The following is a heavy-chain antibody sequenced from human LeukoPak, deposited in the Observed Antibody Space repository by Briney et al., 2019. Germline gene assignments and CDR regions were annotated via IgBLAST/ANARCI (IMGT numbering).Heavy chain of an antibody. D-gene: IGHD1-26*01. V-gene: IGHV3-23*01. J-gene: IGHJ6*03. CDR2: ISGSGGST. CDR1: GFTFSSYA. CDR3: AKDPRGLGVGGSYLPRYSGYYYYYMDV. Sequence: PGGSLRLSCAASGFTFSSYAMSWVRQAPGKGLEWVSAISGSGGSTYYADSVKGRFTISRDNSKNTLYLQMNSLRAEDTAVYYCAKDPRGLGVGGSYLPRYSGYYYYYMDVWGKGTTVTVSS.